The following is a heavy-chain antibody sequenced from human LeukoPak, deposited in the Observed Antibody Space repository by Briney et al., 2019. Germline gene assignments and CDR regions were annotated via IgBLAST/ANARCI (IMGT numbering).Heavy chain of an antibody. V-gene: IGHV6-1*01. Sequence: QTLSLSCAISGYSVSSHSAAWIWLGKCQSSGLEWLGRTYCRSKWYKDYAVTVKSRITITTDTSKNKSSLQLNTVTPEDTAVYFCAANLGYGSYGSCFSWFDPWGQGTPVTVSS. D-gene: IGHD2-15*01. J-gene: IGHJ5*01. CDR1: GYSVSSHSAA. CDR2: TYCRSKWYK. CDR3: AANLGYGSYGSCFSWFDP.